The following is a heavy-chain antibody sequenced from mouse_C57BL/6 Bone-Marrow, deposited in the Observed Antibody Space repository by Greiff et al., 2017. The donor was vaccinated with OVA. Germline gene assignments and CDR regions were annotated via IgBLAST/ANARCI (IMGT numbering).Heavy chain of an antibody. J-gene: IGHJ1*03. CDR2: IYPGSGST. D-gene: IGHD1-1*01. CDR1: GYTFTSYW. V-gene: IGHV1-55*01. CDR3: AREGILYYGSRYWYFDV. Sequence: VQLQQPGAELVKPGASVKMSCKASGYTFTSYWITWVKQRPGQGLEWIGDIYPGSGSTNYNEKFKSKATLTVDTSSSTAYMQLSSLTSEDSAVYYCAREGILYYGSRYWYFDVWGTGTTVTVSS.